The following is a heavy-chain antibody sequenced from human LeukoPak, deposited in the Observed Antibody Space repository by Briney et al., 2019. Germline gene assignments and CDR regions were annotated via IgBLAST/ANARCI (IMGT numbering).Heavy chain of an antibody. D-gene: IGHD3-22*01. V-gene: IGHV3-30-3*01. Sequence: GRSLRLSCAASGFTFSSYAMHWVRQAPGKGLEWVAVISYDGSNKYYADSVKGRFTISRDNSKNTLYLQVNSLRAEDTAVYYCARDQAYYYDSSEAFDIWGQGTMVTVSS. CDR3: ARDQAYYYDSSEAFDI. J-gene: IGHJ3*02. CDR1: GFTFSSYA. CDR2: ISYDGSNK.